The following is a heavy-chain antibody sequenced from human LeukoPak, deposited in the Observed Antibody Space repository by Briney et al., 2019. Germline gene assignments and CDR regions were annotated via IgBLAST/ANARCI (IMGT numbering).Heavy chain of an antibody. CDR1: GGSISDYY. CDR3: ARGRRQLVRSWGY. CDR2: INASGTT. J-gene: IGHJ4*02. V-gene: IGHV4-4*07. D-gene: IGHD6-13*01. Sequence: SETLSLTCSVSGGSISDYYWTWIRQPAGKGLEWIGRINASGTTRYNPSLKSRLAMSVDTSKNQFSLKLTSVTAADTAVYYCARGRRQLVRSWGYWGQGTLVTVSS.